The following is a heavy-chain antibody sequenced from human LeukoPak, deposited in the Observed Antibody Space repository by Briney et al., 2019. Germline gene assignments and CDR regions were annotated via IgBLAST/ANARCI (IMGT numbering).Heavy chain of an antibody. Sequence: SETLSLTCTVSGGSITSSSHYWGWIRQPPGQGLQWIGLIYYDGSAYYNFSLKGRLTISIDPSKRPFSLQLTSVTPTDTAVYYCARPGCRVMATIEDSWGQGTLVIVSS. CDR3: ARPGCRVMATIEDS. CDR2: IYYDGSA. J-gene: IGHJ4*02. D-gene: IGHD5-12*01. CDR1: GGSITSSSHY. V-gene: IGHV4-39*01.